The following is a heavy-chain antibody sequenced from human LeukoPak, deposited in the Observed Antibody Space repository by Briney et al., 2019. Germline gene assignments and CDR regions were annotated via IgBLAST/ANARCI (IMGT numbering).Heavy chain of an antibody. D-gene: IGHD5-18*01. V-gene: IGHV1-2*02. J-gene: IGHJ4*02. Sequence: ASVKVSCKASGYTFTGYYMHWVRQAPGQGLEWMGWINPNSGGTNYAQKLQGRVTMTTDTSTSTAYMELRSLRSDDTAVYYCARDRGYSYGSLSPYFDYWGQGTLVTVSS. CDR3: ARDRGYSYGSLSPYFDY. CDR1: GYTFTGYY. CDR2: INPNSGGT.